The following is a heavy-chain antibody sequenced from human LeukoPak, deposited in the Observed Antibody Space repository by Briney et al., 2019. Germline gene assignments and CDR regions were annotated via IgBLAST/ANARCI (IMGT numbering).Heavy chain of an antibody. J-gene: IGHJ6*03. CDR3: ARGPPRVKYYYMDV. CDR1: GFTFSIYD. V-gene: IGHV3-13*01. D-gene: IGHD2-8*01. CDR2: IGTASDT. Sequence: GGSLRLSCAASGFTFSIYDMHWVRQPTGQGLEWVSTIGTASDTYYPGSVEGRFTLSRDNAKNSLYLQMNSLTAGDTAVYYCARGPPRVKYYYMDVWGKGTTVTVSS.